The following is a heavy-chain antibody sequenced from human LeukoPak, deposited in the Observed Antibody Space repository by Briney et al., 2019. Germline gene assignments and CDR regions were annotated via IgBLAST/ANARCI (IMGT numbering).Heavy chain of an antibody. J-gene: IGHJ5*02. V-gene: IGHV3-23*01. CDR3: AKDSSSFWFDP. Sequence: PGGSLRLSCAASGFTFSSYWVHWVRQAPGKGLEWVSAISGSGGSTYYADSVKGRFTISRDNSKNTLYLQMNSLRAEDTAVYYCAKDSSSFWFDPWGQGTLVTVSS. CDR1: GFTFSSYW. D-gene: IGHD6-13*01. CDR2: ISGSGGST.